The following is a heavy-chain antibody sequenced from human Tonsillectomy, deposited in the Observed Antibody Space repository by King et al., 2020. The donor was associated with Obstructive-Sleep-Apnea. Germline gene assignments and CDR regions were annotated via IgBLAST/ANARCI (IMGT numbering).Heavy chain of an antibody. Sequence: VQLVQSGAEVKKPGASVKVSCKASGYTFTSYYIIWVRQATGQGLDWMGWMYPNSGNTGHAQKFQGEVTMIRNTSINTAYMGLSSLRSEDTAGYYCARRRGAGSSDYWGQGSLVTVSS. D-gene: IGHD2-2*01. CDR1: GYTFTSYY. V-gene: IGHV1-8*01. J-gene: IGHJ4*02. CDR3: ARRRGAGSSDY. CDR2: MYPNSGNT.